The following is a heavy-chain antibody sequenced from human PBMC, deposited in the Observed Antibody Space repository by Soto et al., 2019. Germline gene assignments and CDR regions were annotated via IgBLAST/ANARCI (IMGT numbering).Heavy chain of an antibody. Sequence: GASVKVSCKASGYTFTSYGISWVRQAPGQGLEWMGWISAYNGNTNYAQKLQGRVTMTTDTSTSTAYMELRSLRSDDTAVYYCARADWNYPDGYYYYMDVWGKGTTVTVSS. D-gene: IGHD1-7*01. J-gene: IGHJ6*03. CDR3: ARADWNYPDGYYYYMDV. V-gene: IGHV1-18*01. CDR1: GYTFTSYG. CDR2: ISAYNGNT.